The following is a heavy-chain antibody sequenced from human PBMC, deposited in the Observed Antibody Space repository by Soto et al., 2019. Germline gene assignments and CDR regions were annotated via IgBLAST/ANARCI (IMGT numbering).Heavy chain of an antibody. J-gene: IGHJ5*02. CDR1: GGSISDISYC. Sequence: SETLSLTCTVSGGSISDISYCWGWIRQPPGKGLQWIGCMFYSGATYYNPSLKNRVTLSVDTSNNEFSLKLVSVTAPDTAVYYCARHKSGSDWLDPWGQGTLVTVSS. CDR3: ARHKSGSDWLDP. D-gene: IGHD2-15*01. CDR2: MFYSGAT. V-gene: IGHV4-39*01.